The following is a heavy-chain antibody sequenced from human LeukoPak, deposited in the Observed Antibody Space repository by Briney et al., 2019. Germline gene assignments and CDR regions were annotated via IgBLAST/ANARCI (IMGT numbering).Heavy chain of an antibody. CDR3: ARHGGGLRYFDWLPYFDY. Sequence: SETLSLTCTVSGGSISSYYWSWIRQPPGKGLEWIGYIYTSGSTNYNPSLKSRVTISVDTSKNQFSLKLSSVTAADTAVYYCARHGGGLRYFDWLPYFDYWGQGTLVTVSS. CDR1: GGSISSYY. CDR2: IYTSGST. J-gene: IGHJ4*02. V-gene: IGHV4-4*09. D-gene: IGHD3-9*01.